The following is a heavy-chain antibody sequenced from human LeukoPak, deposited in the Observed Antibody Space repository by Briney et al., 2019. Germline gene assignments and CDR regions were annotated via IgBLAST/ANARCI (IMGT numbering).Heavy chain of an antibody. CDR3: ASGYYDYWFDP. J-gene: IGHJ5*02. CDR1: GGSVNDRSYY. D-gene: IGHD3-3*01. CDR2: IYTSGST. Sequence: SETLSLTCTVAGGSVNDRSYYWSWIRQPAGKGLEWIGRIYTSGSTNYNPSLKSRVTMSVDTSKNQFSLKLSSVTAADTAVYYCASGYYDYWFDPWGQGTLVTVSS. V-gene: IGHV4-4*07.